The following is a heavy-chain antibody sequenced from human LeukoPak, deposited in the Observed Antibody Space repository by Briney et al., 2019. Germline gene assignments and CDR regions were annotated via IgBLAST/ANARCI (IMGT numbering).Heavy chain of an antibody. V-gene: IGHV1-18*01. Sequence: GASVKVSCKASGYTFTSYGISWMRQAPGQGLEWMGWISAYNAKTVFAQKFQDRLTMTTDTSTSTAYMELRSLRSDDTAVYYCARDLGWGLLGSTALNFDWLGPWGQGTLVNVSS. CDR2: ISAYNAKT. D-gene: IGHD1-1*01. CDR1: GYTFTSYG. J-gene: IGHJ5*02. CDR3: ARDLGWGLLGSTALNFDWLGP.